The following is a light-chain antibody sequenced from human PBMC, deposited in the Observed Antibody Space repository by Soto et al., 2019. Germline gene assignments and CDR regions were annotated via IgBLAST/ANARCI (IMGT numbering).Light chain of an antibody. CDR3: QQYNKWPPLT. CDR1: QSVNSN. J-gene: IGKJ4*01. Sequence: EIVMTQSPATLSVSPGERVTLSCRASQSVNSNLAWYQQKPGQAPRLLIYAVSTRATGIPARFSGSGSGTDFTLTISSLQSEDLAVYYCQQYNKWPPLTFGGGTKVEIK. V-gene: IGKV3-15*01. CDR2: AVS.